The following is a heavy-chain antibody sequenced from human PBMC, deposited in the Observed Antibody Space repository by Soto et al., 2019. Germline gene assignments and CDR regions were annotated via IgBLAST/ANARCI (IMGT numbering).Heavy chain of an antibody. D-gene: IGHD3-10*01. Sequence: QVQLQESGPGLVKPSQTLSLTCTVSGGSISSGGYYWSWIRQHPGKGLEWIGYIYYSGSTYYNPSLKSRVTISVDTSKNQFSLKLSSVTAADTAVYYCASSTIMARGVNPRLYYYYGMDVWGQGTTVTVSS. V-gene: IGHV4-31*03. CDR3: ASSTIMARGVNPRLYYYYGMDV. CDR2: IYYSGST. J-gene: IGHJ6*02. CDR1: GGSISSGGYY.